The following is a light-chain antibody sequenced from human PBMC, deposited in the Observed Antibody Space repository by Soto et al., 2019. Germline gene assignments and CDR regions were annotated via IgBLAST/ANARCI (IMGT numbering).Light chain of an antibody. CDR1: QDISNY. V-gene: IGKV1-33*01. CDR2: DTS. CDR3: QQYGSSGT. Sequence: DIQMTQSPSSLSASVGDRVTITCQASQDISNYLNWYQVKPGKVPNLLIFDTSNLETGVPSRFSGGGSGTDFTFTISRLEPEDFAVYYCQQYGSSGTFGQGTKVEIK. J-gene: IGKJ1*01.